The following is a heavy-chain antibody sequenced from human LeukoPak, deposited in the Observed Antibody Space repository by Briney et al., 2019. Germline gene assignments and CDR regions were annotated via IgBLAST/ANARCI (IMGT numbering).Heavy chain of an antibody. CDR2: IFHSGST. CDR1: GYSISSGYY. D-gene: IGHD3-10*01. V-gene: IGHV4-38-2*02. J-gene: IGHJ5*02. CDR3: ATDNRSGTYSWFDP. Sequence: PSETLSLTCAVSGYSISSGYYWGWIRHPPGKGLEWIGSIFHSGSTYYNPSLKSRVTISVDTSKNQFSLKLSSVTAADTAVFYCATDNRSGTYSWFDPWGQGTLVTVPS.